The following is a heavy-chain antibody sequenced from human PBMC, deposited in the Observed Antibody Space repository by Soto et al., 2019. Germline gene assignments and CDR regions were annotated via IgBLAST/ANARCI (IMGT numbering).Heavy chain of an antibody. CDR2: ISAYNGNT. V-gene: IGHV1-18*01. CDR1: GYTFTSYG. D-gene: IGHD3-3*01. Sequence: ASVKVSCKASGYTFTSYGISWVRQAPGQGLEWMGWISAYNGNTNYAQKLQGRVTITTDGSTSTAYMELSSLRSEDTAVYYCARANNKYYDFWSGYNNWFDPWGQGTLVTVSS. J-gene: IGHJ5*02. CDR3: ARANNKYYDFWSGYNNWFDP.